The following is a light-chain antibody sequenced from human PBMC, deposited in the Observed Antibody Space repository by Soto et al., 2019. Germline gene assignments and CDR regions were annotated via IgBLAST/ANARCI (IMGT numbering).Light chain of an antibody. CDR1: SSDVGGYNY. CDR3: SSYTISSSVV. CDR2: EVT. J-gene: IGLJ3*02. Sequence: QSALTQPASVSGSPGQSITISCTGTSSDVGGYNYVSWYQQHPGKAPKLMIYEVTNRPSGVSNRFSGSKSGNTASLTISGLQGDDEADYFCSSYTISSSVVFGGGTKLTVL. V-gene: IGLV2-14*01.